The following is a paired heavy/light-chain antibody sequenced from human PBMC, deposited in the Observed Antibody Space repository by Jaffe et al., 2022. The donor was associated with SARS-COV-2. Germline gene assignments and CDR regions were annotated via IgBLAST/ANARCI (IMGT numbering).Heavy chain of an antibody. D-gene: IGHD1-26*01. J-gene: IGHJ3*02. CDR1: GFTFSSYS. CDR2: ISSSSSTI. Sequence: EVQLVESGGGLVQPGGSLRLSCAASGFTFSSYSMNWVRQAPGKGLEWVSYISSSSSTIYYADSVKGRFTISRDNAKNSLYLQMNSLRAEDTAVYYCARRHSGSYFELANAFDIWGQGTMVTVSS. V-gene: IGHV3-48*01. CDR3: ARRHSGSYFELANAFDI.
Light chain of an antibody. J-gene: IGKJ4*01. CDR1: QGISSY. CDR2: AAS. Sequence: DIQLTQSPSFLSASVGDRVTITCRASQGISSYLAWYQQKPGKAPKLLIYAASTLQSGVPSRFSGSGSGTEFTLTISSLQPEDFATYYCQQLNSYLALTFGGGTKVEIK. V-gene: IGKV1-9*01. CDR3: QQLNSYLALT.